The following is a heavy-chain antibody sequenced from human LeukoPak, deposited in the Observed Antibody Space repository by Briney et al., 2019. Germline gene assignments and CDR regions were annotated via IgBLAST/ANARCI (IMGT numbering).Heavy chain of an antibody. Sequence: SETLSLTCAVYGGSFSGYYWSWIRQPPGKGLEWIGSIYSGGSTYYHPSLKSRVTISVDTSQKQFSLTLPSVTAADTAVYYCARRNYGGTLDYWGQGTLVTVSS. V-gene: IGHV4-34*01. CDR3: ARRNYGGTLDY. D-gene: IGHD4-23*01. CDR2: IYSGGST. J-gene: IGHJ4*02. CDR1: GGSFSGYY.